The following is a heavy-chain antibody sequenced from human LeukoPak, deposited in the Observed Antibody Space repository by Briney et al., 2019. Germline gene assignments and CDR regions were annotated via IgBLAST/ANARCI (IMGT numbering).Heavy chain of an antibody. CDR1: GYTFTSYA. J-gene: IGHJ6*02. CDR2: INAGNGNT. D-gene: IGHD2-2*01. Sequence: ASVKVSCKASGYTFTSYAMHWVRQAPGQRLEWMGWINAGNGNTKYSQKFQGRVTMTRNTSISTAYMELSSLRSEDTAVYYCASYCSSTSCSRAVNYYYYGMDVWGQGTTVTVSS. V-gene: IGHV1-3*01. CDR3: ASYCSSTSCSRAVNYYYYGMDV.